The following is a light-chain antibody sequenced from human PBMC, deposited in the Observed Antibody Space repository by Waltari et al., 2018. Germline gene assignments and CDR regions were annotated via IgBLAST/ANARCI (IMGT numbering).Light chain of an antibody. CDR3: SSYAGGNNLL. V-gene: IGLV2-23*02. CDR2: DVT. CDR1: NSDFGGYDY. J-gene: IGLJ2*01. Sequence: QSALTQPASVSGSPGQSITISCSGTNSDFGGYDYVSWYQHHPVKAPKLIIYDVTKGPSGVSKRFSGSKSGNTASLTISGLQAEDEADYYCSSYAGGNNLLFGGGTKVTVL.